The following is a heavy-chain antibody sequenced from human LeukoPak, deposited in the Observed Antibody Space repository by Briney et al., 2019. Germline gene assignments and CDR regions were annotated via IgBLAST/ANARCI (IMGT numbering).Heavy chain of an antibody. D-gene: IGHD3-22*01. Sequence: SETLSLTCTVSGDSIYTYYWSWIRQPPGKGLEWIGFIFYSGHSKYNPSLKSRLTLSLDTSKSQFSLKLTSVTAADTAVYYCARHGPKYYDATGYYNFDSWSQGTLVTVSS. CDR3: ARHGPKYYDATGYYNFDS. CDR1: GDSIYTYY. J-gene: IGHJ4*02. CDR2: IFYSGHS. V-gene: IGHV4-59*08.